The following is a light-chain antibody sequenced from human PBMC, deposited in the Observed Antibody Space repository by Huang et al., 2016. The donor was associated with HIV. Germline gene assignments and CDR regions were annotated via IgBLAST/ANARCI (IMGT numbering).Light chain of an antibody. CDR3: MQALQTPYT. CDR1: QSLLQSNGYNY. V-gene: IGKV2-28*01. CDR2: LAS. J-gene: IGKJ2*01. Sequence: DIVMAQSPLSLSVTPGEPASISCRSSQSLLQSNGYNYLDWYLQKPGQSPQLLIYLASNWASGVPDRFSGSGSGIDFTLRISRVEAEDIGVYYCMQALQTPYTFGKGTKLEIK.